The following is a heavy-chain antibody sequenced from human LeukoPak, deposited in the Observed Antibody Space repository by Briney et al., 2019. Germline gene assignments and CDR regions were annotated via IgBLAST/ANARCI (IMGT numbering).Heavy chain of an antibody. CDR1: GFSFSSYA. D-gene: IGHD3-9*01. V-gene: IGHV3-48*01. CDR3: ARVDFGCDY. CDR2: ISSSSTI. J-gene: IGHJ4*02. Sequence: PGGSLRLSCAASGFSFSSYAMNWVRQAPGKGLEWVSYISSSSTIYYADSVKGRFTISRDNAKNSLYLQMNSLRAEDTAVYYCARVDFGCDYWGQGTLVTVSS.